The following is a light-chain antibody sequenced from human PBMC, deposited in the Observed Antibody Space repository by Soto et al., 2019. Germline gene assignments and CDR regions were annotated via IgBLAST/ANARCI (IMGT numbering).Light chain of an antibody. J-gene: IGKJ3*01. CDR2: KAS. V-gene: IGKV1-5*03. CDR3: QQYNSYSIT. Sequence: EIQMTQAPSTLFASVGDRVTITCRASQSISSWLAWYQQKPGKAPKLLIYKASSLESGVPSRFSGSGSGTEFTLTISSLQPDDFATYYCQQYNSYSITFGPGTKVDIK. CDR1: QSISSW.